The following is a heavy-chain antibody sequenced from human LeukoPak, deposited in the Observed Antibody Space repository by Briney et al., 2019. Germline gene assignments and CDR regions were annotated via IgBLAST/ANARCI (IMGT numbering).Heavy chain of an antibody. D-gene: IGHD5-24*01. J-gene: IGHJ4*02. CDR2: IHYSGST. CDR3: ARHGRDGSSTNRDFDY. V-gene: IGHV4-59*08. Sequence: SETLSLTCTVSGDSISSYYWSWMRQPPGKGLEWIGYIHYSGSTKSNPSLKSRVTLSVDTSKNQFSLKLRSVTAADTAVYFCARHGRDGSSTNRDFDYWGQGTLVTVSS. CDR1: GDSISSYY.